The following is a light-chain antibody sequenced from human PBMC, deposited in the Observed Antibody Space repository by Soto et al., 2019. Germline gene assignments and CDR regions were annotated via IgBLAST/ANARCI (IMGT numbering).Light chain of an antibody. V-gene: IGKV3-20*01. CDR1: QSVSTNN. Sequence: EIVLTQSPGTLALSPGERATLSCRASQSVSTNNLAWYQRKPGQAPRLLIYGASSRATDIPARFSGSGSGTDFNLTITRLEPEDFEVYYCQQYGSSPPTFGQGTKVEIK. J-gene: IGKJ1*01. CDR2: GAS. CDR3: QQYGSSPPT.